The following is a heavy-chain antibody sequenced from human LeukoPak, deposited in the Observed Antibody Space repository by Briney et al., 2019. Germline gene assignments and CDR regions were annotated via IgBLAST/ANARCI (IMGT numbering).Heavy chain of an antibody. CDR2: IYHSGST. CDR1: GGSISSGGYS. D-gene: IGHD4-17*01. V-gene: IGHV4-30-2*01. Sequence: KPSETLSLTCAVSGGSISSGGYSWGWIRQPPGKGLEWVGYIYHSGSTYYNPSLKSRVTISVDRSKNQFSLKLSSVTAADTAVYYCARWGRTVSKYYFDYWGQGTPVTVSS. CDR3: ARWGRTVSKYYFDY. J-gene: IGHJ4*02.